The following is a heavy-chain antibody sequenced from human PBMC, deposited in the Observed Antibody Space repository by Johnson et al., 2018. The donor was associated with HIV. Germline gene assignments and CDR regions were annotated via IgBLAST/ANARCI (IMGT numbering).Heavy chain of an antibody. Sequence: VQLVESGGGVVQPGRSLRLSCAASGFTFSSYAMYWVRQGPGKGLEWVSGISWNSGSIGYADSVKGRFTISRDNAKNSLYLQMNSLRAEDTGVYYCARDSTPWGGEHVGYAFDLWGRGTLVTISS. J-gene: IGHJ3*01. CDR3: ARDSTPWGGEHVGYAFDL. CDR2: ISWNSGSI. V-gene: IGHV3-9*01. CDR1: GFTFSSYA. D-gene: IGHD4-17*01.